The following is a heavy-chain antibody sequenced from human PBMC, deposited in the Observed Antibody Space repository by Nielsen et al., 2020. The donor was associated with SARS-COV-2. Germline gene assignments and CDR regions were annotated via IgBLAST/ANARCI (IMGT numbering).Heavy chain of an antibody. V-gene: IGHV3-21*01. Sequence: GGSLRLSCAASGFTFSSYSMNWVRQAPGKGLEWVSSISSSSSYIYYADSVKGRFTISRDNAKNSLYLQMNSLRAEDTAVYYCAKDLQDGYNSADIDYWGQGTLVTVSS. CDR2: ISSSSSYI. J-gene: IGHJ4*02. D-gene: IGHD5-24*01. CDR3: AKDLQDGYNSADIDY. CDR1: GFTFSSYS.